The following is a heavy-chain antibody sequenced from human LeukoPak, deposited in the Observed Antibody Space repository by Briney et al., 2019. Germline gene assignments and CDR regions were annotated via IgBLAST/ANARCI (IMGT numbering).Heavy chain of an antibody. V-gene: IGHV1-69*06. J-gene: IGHJ4*02. D-gene: IGHD5-12*01. CDR3: ARASSDIVATTYDY. CDR2: IIPIFGTA. CDR1: GGTFSSYA. Sequence: SVKVSCKASGGTFSSYAISWVRQAPGQGLEWMGGIIPIFGTANYAQKLQGRDTITADKSTSTAYMELSSLRSEDTAVYYCARASSDIVATTYDYWGQGTLVTVSS.